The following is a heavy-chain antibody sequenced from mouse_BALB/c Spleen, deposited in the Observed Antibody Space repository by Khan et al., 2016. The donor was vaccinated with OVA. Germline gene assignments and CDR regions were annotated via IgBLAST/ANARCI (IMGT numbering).Heavy chain of an antibody. CDR2: INPHIGKT. V-gene: IGHV1-20*02. CDR3: ARKNGSDFDY. Sequence: VQLQQSGPELVKPGASVKISCKASGYSFTGYFMNWVMQSHGKSLEWIGRINPHIGKTFYNQKFVGKATLTVDESSSTAHMELRSLASEDSAVYFCARKNGSDFDYWGPGTTLTVSS. D-gene: IGHD1-1*01. CDR1: GYSFTGYF. J-gene: IGHJ2*01.